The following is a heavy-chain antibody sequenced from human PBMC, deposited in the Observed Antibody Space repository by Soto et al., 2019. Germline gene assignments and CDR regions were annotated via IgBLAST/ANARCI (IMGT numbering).Heavy chain of an antibody. D-gene: IGHD6-13*01. CDR1: SGSISSSNW. CDR2: IYHSGST. J-gene: IGHJ6*03. Sequence: QVQLQESGPGLVKPSGTLSLTRAVSSGSISSSNWWSWVRQPPGKGLEWIGEIYHSGSTNYNPSLKSRVTISVDKSKNQFSLKLSSVTAADTAVYYCARGKSRAAAGSIYYYYYMDVWGKGTTVTVSS. V-gene: IGHV4-4*02. CDR3: ARGKSRAAAGSIYYYYYMDV.